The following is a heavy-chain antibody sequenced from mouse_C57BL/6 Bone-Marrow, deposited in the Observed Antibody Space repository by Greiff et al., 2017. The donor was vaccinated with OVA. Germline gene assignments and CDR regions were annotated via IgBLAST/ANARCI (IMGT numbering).Heavy chain of an antibody. CDR2: INPSSGYT. CDR3: ARGGNYGGVYYYAMDD. D-gene: IGHD2-1*01. CDR1: GYTFTSYW. V-gene: IGHV1-7*01. J-gene: IGHJ4*01. Sequence: VQLQQSGAELAKPGASVKLSCKASGYTFTSYWMHWVKQRPGQGLEWIGYINPSSGYTKYNQKFKDKATVTADKSSSTAYMQLSSLTYEDSAVYYCARGGNYGGVYYYAMDDWGQGTAVTVSS.